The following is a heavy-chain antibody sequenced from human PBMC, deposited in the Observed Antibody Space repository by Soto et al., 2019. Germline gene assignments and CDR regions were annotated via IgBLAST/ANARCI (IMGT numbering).Heavy chain of an antibody. D-gene: IGHD5-18*01. CDR2: INPNSGGA. Sequence: ASVKVSCKASGYTFTGYYMHWVRQAPGQGLEWMGWINPNSGGANYAQKFQGRVTMTRDTSISTAYMELSRLRSDDTAVYYCARSTIQLSATYGMDVWGQGTTVTVSS. CDR1: GYTFTGYY. J-gene: IGHJ6*02. V-gene: IGHV1-2*02. CDR3: ARSTIQLSATYGMDV.